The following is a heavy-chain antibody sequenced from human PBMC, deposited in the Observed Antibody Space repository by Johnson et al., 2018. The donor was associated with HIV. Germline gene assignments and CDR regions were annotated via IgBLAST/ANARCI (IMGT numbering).Heavy chain of an antibody. V-gene: IGHV3-66*01. CDR3: ARERGISGGFDF. J-gene: IGHJ3*01. Sequence: VQLVESGGGLAQPGGSLRLSCAASGITVSSNYMSWVRQAPGKGLEWVSVIYSGGNTYYADSVKGRFTISRDNSKNTLYLQMNSLRVEDTAVYYCARERGISGGFDFWGQGTMVTVSS. CDR2: IYSGGNT. CDR1: GITVSSNY. D-gene: IGHD2-15*01.